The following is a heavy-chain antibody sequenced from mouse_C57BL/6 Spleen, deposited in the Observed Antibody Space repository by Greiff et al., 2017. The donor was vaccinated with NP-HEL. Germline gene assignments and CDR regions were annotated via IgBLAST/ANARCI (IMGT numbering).Heavy chain of an antibody. CDR2: IYPRDGST. D-gene: IGHD1-1*01. J-gene: IGHJ3*01. CDR1: GYTFTDHT. V-gene: IGHV1-78*01. CDR3: AREVDYYGSSYGFAY. Sequence: VQLQQSDAELVKPGASVKISCKVSGYTFTDHTIHWMKQRPEQGLEWIGYIYPRDGSTKYNEKFKGKATLTADKSSSTAYMQLKSLTSEDSAVYFCAREVDYYGSSYGFAYWGQGTLVTVSA.